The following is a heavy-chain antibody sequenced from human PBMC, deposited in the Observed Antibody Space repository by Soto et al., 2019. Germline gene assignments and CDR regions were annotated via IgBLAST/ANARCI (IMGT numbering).Heavy chain of an antibody. Sequence: SVKVSCKVSGGTFSSHAMSWVRQAPGRGLEWMGGITALFQATSFAQKFQGRVTITADDSTSAAYMDLYSLGSEDTAVYYCARDVPVNYYDGTLSYYAMDVAGQVATFTVSS. CDR2: ITALFQAT. D-gene: IGHD3-16*01. J-gene: IGHJ6*02. CDR1: GGTFSSHA. CDR3: ARDVPVNYYDGTLSYYAMDV. V-gene: IGHV1-69*13.